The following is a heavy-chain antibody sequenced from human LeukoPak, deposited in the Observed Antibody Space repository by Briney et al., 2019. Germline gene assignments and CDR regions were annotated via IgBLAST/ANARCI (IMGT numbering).Heavy chain of an antibody. V-gene: IGHV1-69*05. J-gene: IGHJ4*02. D-gene: IGHD3-9*01. CDR1: GGTFSSYA. CDR2: IIPIFGTA. Sequence: ASVKVSCKASGGTFSSYAISWVRQAPGQGLEWMGGIIPIFGTANYAQKFQGRVTITTDESTSTAYMELSSLRSEDTAVCYCARGVRYFDWLLRPWGQGTLVTVSS. CDR3: ARGVRYFDWLLRP.